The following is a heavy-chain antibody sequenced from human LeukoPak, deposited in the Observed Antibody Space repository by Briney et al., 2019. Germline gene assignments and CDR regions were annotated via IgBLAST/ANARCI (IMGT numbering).Heavy chain of an antibody. Sequence: GGSLRLSCAASGFTFSSYGMHWVRQAPGKGLEWVAVISYDGSNKYYADSVKGRFTISRDNSKNTLYLQMNSLRAEDTAVYYCAKAFLAYCGGDCHYDAFDIWGQGTMVTVSS. J-gene: IGHJ3*02. CDR2: ISYDGSNK. D-gene: IGHD2-21*02. V-gene: IGHV3-30*18. CDR1: GFTFSSYG. CDR3: AKAFLAYCGGDCHYDAFDI.